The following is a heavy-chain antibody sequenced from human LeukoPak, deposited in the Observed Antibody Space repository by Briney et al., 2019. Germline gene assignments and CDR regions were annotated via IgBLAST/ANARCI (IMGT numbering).Heavy chain of an antibody. Sequence: GGSPRLSCAASGFTFSSYGMHWVRQAPGKGLEWVAVISYDGSNKYYADSVKGRFTISRDNSKNTLYLQMNSLRAEDTAVYYCAKDDYGDYYGYYYYGMDVWGQGTTVTVSS. CDR3: AKDDYGDYYGYYYYGMDV. CDR2: ISYDGSNK. D-gene: IGHD4-17*01. CDR1: GFTFSSYG. J-gene: IGHJ6*02. V-gene: IGHV3-30*18.